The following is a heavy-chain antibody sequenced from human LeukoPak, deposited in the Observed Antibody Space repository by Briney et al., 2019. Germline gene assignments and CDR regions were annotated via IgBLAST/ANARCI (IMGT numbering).Heavy chain of an antibody. V-gene: IGHV7-4-1*02. CDR1: GYTFSNYT. J-gene: IGHJ4*02. CDR2: IDTNTGNP. Sequence: GGSVKVSCKASGYTFSNYTLNWVRQAPGQGLEWMGWIDTNTGNPTYAQGFIGRFVFSLDTSDTTAYLQISSLKAEDSAVYYCTRGYDTTGYFSYWGQGTLVTVSS. CDR3: TRGYDTTGYFSY. D-gene: IGHD3-22*01.